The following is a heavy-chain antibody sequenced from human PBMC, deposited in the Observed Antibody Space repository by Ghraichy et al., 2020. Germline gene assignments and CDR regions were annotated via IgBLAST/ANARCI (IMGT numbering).Heavy chain of an antibody. CDR1: GGTFSTYA. CDR3: ARHSSGNYNLDY. V-gene: IGHV1-69*04. J-gene: IGHJ4*02. D-gene: IGHD6-19*01. Sequence: SVKVSCKASGGTFSTYAISWVRQAPGQGLEWMGRIIPLLGIPNYAQKFQGRVTITADKSTSTAYMELSSLKSEDTAVYYCARHSSGNYNLDYWGQGTLVTVSS. CDR2: IIPLLGIP.